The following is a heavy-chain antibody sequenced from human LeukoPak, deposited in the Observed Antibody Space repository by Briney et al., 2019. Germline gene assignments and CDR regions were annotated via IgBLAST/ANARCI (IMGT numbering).Heavy chain of an antibody. CDR1: GGSISSSSYY. Sequence: SETLSLTCTVSGGSISSSSYYWGWIRQPPGKGLEWIGSIYYSGSTYYNPSLKSRVTISVDTSKNQFSLKLSSVTAADTAVYYCARFGFYYYDSSGSLDYWGQGTLVTVSS. CDR3: ARFGFYYYDSSGSLDY. V-gene: IGHV4-39*01. CDR2: IYYSGST. D-gene: IGHD3-22*01. J-gene: IGHJ4*02.